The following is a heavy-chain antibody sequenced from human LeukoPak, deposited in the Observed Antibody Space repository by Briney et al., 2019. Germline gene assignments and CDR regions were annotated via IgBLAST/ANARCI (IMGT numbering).Heavy chain of an antibody. V-gene: IGHV4-59*01. CDR1: GGSISSYY. CDR3: ARGANWGSPDY. Sequence: SETLSLTCTVSGGSISSYYWSWIRQPPGKGLEWIGYIYYSGTTSYNPSLKSRVTISLDTSKNQFSLKLSSVTAADTAVYYCARGANWGSPDYWGQGTLVTVSS. J-gene: IGHJ4*02. D-gene: IGHD7-27*01. CDR2: IYYSGTT.